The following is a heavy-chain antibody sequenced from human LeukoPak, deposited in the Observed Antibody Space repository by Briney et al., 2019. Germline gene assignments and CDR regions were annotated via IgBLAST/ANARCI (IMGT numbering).Heavy chain of an antibody. CDR2: ISSSNSYI. CDR3: AKDRTVGASYWYFDL. Sequence: PGGSLRLSCAASGFTFSSYWMNWVRQAPGKGLEWVSSISSSNSYIYYADSVKGRFTISRDSSKNTLFLHMNTLRADDTAIYYCAKDRTVGASYWYFDLWGRGTLVTVSS. V-gene: IGHV3-21*04. J-gene: IGHJ2*01. CDR1: GFTFSSYW. D-gene: IGHD1-26*01.